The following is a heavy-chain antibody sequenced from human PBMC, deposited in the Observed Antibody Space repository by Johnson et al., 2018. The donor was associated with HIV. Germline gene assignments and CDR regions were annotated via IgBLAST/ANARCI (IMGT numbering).Heavy chain of an antibody. V-gene: IGHV3-30-3*01. CDR1: GFTFSSYA. J-gene: IGHJ3*02. Sequence: QVQLVESGGGVVQPGRSLRLSCAASGFTFSSYAMHWVRQAPGKGLEWVAVISYDGSNKYYADSVKGRFTISRDNSMNTLYLQMNSLTPEDTAVYYCARGVVVVPAASSHAFDIWGQGTMVTVSS. CDR2: ISYDGSNK. CDR3: ARGVVVVPAASSHAFDI. D-gene: IGHD2-2*01.